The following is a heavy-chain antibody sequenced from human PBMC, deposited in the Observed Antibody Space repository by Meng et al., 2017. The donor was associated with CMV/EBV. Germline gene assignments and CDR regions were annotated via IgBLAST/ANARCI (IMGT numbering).Heavy chain of an antibody. CDR1: GGSISSSSYY. D-gene: IGHD3-10*01. J-gene: IGHJ4*02. V-gene: IGHV4-39*07. CDR2: IYYSGST. Sequence: QRPLPGSGPGLVKTSETLSLTCTVSGGSISSSSYYWGWIRQPPGKGLEWIGSIYYSGSTYYNPSLKSRVTISVDTSKNQFSLKLSSVTAADTAVYYCASLAGDYWGQGTLVTVSS. CDR3: ASLAGDY.